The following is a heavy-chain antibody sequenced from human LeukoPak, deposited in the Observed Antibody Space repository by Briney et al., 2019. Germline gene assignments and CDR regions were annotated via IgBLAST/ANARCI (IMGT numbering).Heavy chain of an antibody. CDR2: INPSGGST. Sequence: GASVKVSCTASGYTFTSYYMHWVRQAPGQGLGWMGIINPSGGSTSYAQKFQGRVTMTRDTSTSTVYMELSSLRSEDTAVYYCARDQSSGSYGVAAFDIWGQGTMVTVSS. CDR1: GYTFTSYY. V-gene: IGHV1-46*01. J-gene: IGHJ3*02. CDR3: ARDQSSGSYGVAAFDI. D-gene: IGHD1-26*01.